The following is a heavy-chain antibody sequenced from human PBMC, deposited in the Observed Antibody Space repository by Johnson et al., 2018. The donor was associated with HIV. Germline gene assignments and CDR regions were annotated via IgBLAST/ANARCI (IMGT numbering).Heavy chain of an antibody. Sequence: QVQLVESGGGVVQPGRSLRLSCTASGFTFSSYGMHWVRQAPGKGLEWVAVIWYDGSNKYYADSVKGRLTISRDNSKNTLYLQMNSLRAEDTAVYYCAKGFFELDDAFDIWGQGTMVTVSS. V-gene: IGHV3-33*06. D-gene: IGHD3/OR15-3a*01. CDR1: GFTFSSYG. J-gene: IGHJ3*02. CDR3: AKGFFELDDAFDI. CDR2: IWYDGSNK.